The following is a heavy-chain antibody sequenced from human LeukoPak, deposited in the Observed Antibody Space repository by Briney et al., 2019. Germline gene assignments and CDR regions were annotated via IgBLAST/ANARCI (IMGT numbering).Heavy chain of an antibody. CDR2: LSSSSTTT. D-gene: IGHD2-2*01. J-gene: IGHJ4*02. V-gene: IGHV3-48*04. Sequence: GGSLRLSCAASGFTFSAYSFNWVRQAPGKGLEWLSYLSSSSTTTYYADSVKGRFTISRDDAKNSLYLQMNSLRAEDTAVYYCARAYSGGGIVVVPAANWGQGTLVTVSP. CDR3: ARAYSGGGIVVVPAAN. CDR1: GFTFSAYS.